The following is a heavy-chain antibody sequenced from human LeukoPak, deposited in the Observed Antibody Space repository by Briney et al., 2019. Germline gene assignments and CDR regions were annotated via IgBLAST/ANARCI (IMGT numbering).Heavy chain of an antibody. J-gene: IGHJ6*03. CDR3: ARDRIVVVPAAVYYMDV. V-gene: IGHV4-38-2*02. CDR2: IYHSGST. Sequence: SETLSLTCAVSGYSISSGYYWGWIRQPPGKGLEWIGSIYHSGSTYYNPSLKSRVTISVDTSKNQFSLKLSSVTAADTAVYYCARDRIVVVPAAVYYMDVWGKGTTVTVSS. CDR1: GYSISSGYY. D-gene: IGHD2-2*01.